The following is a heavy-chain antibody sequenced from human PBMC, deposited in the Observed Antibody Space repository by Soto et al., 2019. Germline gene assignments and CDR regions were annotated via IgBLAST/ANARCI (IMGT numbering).Heavy chain of an antibody. D-gene: IGHD3-16*02. Sequence: GGSLRLSFAASGFTFSDFWMNWVRQAPGKGLEWVDYISADGRETNHVDSVKGRFTISIDNAKNAVYLQMNSLRAEDTAVYYCARCHRLLDSWGQGTLGTVS. J-gene: IGHJ4*02. CDR1: GFTFSDFW. CDR3: ARCHRLLDS. CDR2: ISADGRET. V-gene: IGHV3-7*01.